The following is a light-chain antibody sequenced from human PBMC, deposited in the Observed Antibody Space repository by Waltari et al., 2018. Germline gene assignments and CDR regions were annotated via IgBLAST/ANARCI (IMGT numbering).Light chain of an antibody. V-gene: IGKV1-6*01. CDR2: GAS. J-gene: IGKJ2*01. CDR3: LQDYNYPYT. CDR1: HDIRND. Sequence: AIQLTQSPSSLSASIGDRVTITCRASHDIRNDLACHQQKPGKAPELLISGASGLQSGVPSRFSGSGSGTDFTLTISSLQPEDFATYYCLQDYNYPYTFGQGTKLEIK.